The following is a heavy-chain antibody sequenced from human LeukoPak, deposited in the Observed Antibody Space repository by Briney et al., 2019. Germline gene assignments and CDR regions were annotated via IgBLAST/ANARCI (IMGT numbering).Heavy chain of an antibody. CDR1: GFTFTNYD. CDR3: VRGGSGWYYFDY. V-gene: IGHV3-13*04. D-gene: IGHD6-19*01. CDR2: IGIAGDT. J-gene: IGHJ4*02. Sequence: GGSLRLSCAASGFTFTNYDMRWVRQVTGKGLEWVSAIGIAGDTYYPGSVRGRFTISRENAKNSLYLQMNSLRDGDTAVYYCVRGGSGWYYFDYWGQGTLVTVSS.